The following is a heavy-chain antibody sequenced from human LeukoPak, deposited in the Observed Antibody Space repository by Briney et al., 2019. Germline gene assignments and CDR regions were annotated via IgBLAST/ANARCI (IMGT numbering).Heavy chain of an antibody. V-gene: IGHV4-34*01. CDR2: INDSGDT. D-gene: IGHD1/OR15-1a*01. CDR3: ARETSTWNSFEY. Sequence: SETLSLTCAVYGGSFSGYYWSWIRQSPGRGLEWIGQINDSGDTDYNPSLKSRVTISIDTSKKQFSLRLRSVTAADTALYYCARETSTWNSFEYWGQGTAVTVTS. CDR1: GGSFSGYY. J-gene: IGHJ4*02.